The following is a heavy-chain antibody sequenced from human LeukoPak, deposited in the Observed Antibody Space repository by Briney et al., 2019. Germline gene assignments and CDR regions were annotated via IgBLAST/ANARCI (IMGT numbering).Heavy chain of an antibody. J-gene: IGHJ5*02. CDR2: IYSGSTT. Sequence: GGSLRLSCAASGFTFDDYAMTWVRQAPGKGLEWVSVIYSGSTTYYADSVKGRFTISRDNSKNMLYLQMNSLRAEDTAVYYCARGYSRGFDPRGQGTLVTVSS. CDR3: ARGYSRGFDP. CDR1: GFTFDDYA. V-gene: IGHV3-53*01. D-gene: IGHD4-11*01.